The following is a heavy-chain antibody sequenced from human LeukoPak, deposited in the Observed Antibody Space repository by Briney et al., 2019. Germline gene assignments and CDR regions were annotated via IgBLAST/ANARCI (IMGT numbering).Heavy chain of an antibody. Sequence: PGGSLRLSCAASGFTFSSYWMSWVRQAPGKGLEWVANINQDGSEKYYVDSVKGRFTISRVNAKNSLYLQMNSLRAEDTAVYYCAREGCSGGSCYHNWFDPWGQGTLVTVSS. V-gene: IGHV3-7*01. CDR1: GFTFSSYW. J-gene: IGHJ5*02. CDR3: AREGCSGGSCYHNWFDP. CDR2: INQDGSEK. D-gene: IGHD2-15*01.